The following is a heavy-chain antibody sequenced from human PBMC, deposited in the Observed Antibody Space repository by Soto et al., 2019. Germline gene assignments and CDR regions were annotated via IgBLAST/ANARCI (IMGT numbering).Heavy chain of an antibody. Sequence: SETLSLTCAVYGGSFSGYYWSWIRQPPGKGLEWIGEINHSGSTNYNPSLKSRVTISVDTSKNQFSLKLSSVTAADTAVYYCARDSPSVVVVAATVRPLDYWGQGTLVTVSS. CDR1: GGSFSGYY. CDR2: INHSGST. J-gene: IGHJ4*02. V-gene: IGHV4-34*01. CDR3: ARDSPSVVVVAATVRPLDY. D-gene: IGHD2-15*01.